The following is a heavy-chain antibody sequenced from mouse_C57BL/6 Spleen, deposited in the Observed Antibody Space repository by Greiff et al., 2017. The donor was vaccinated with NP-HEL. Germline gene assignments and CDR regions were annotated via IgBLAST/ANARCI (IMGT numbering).Heavy chain of an antibody. CDR1: GYTFTSYW. Sequence: VQLQQPGAELVRPGTSVKLSCKASGYTFTSYWMHWVKQRPGQGLEWIGVIDPSDSYTNYNQKFKGKATLTVDTSSSTAYMQLSSLTSEDSAVYYCARGWIDYYGSSYGYFDVWGTGTTVTVSS. CDR3: ARGWIDYYGSSYGYFDV. D-gene: IGHD1-1*01. CDR2: IDPSDSYT. J-gene: IGHJ1*03. V-gene: IGHV1-59*01.